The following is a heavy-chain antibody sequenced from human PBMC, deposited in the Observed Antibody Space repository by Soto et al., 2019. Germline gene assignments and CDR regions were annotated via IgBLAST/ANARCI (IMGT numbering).Heavy chain of an antibody. J-gene: IGHJ4*02. Sequence: EVQLLESGGGLVQPGGSLRLSCAASGFTFSSYAMSWVRQAPGKGLEWVSAISGSGGSTYYADSVKGRFTISRDNSKNTLYLQMNSLRAEDTAVYFCAKDSVISMVGTCDYWGQGTLVTVSS. CDR1: GFTFSSYA. V-gene: IGHV3-23*01. CDR2: ISGSGGST. CDR3: AKDSVISMVGTCDY. D-gene: IGHD2-8*01.